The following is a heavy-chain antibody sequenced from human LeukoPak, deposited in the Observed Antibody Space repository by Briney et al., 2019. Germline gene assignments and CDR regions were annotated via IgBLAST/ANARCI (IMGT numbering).Heavy chain of an antibody. CDR1: GYSISSGYY. J-gene: IGHJ4*02. CDR2: IYHSGST. Sequence: SETLSLTCTVSGYSISSGYYWGWIRQPPGKGLEWIGSIYHSGSTYYNPSLKSRVTISVDTSRNQFSLKLSSVTAADTAVYYCARYSGYDPASGYWGQGTLVTVSS. D-gene: IGHD5-12*01. V-gene: IGHV4-38-2*02. CDR3: ARYSGYDPASGY.